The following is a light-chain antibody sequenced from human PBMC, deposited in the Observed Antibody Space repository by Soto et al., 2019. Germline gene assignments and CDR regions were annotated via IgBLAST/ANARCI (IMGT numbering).Light chain of an antibody. J-gene: IGLJ1*01. CDR1: SSSIGAGFD. CDR3: QSYDTSLSGLYV. CDR2: GNS. Sequence: VLTQPPSVSGAPGQRVTICCTGSSSSIGAGFDVHWYQQLPGTAPKFLIYGNSNRPSGVPDRFSGSKSGTSASLAITGLQAEDEADYYCQSYDTSLSGLYVFGTGTKVTVL. V-gene: IGLV1-40*01.